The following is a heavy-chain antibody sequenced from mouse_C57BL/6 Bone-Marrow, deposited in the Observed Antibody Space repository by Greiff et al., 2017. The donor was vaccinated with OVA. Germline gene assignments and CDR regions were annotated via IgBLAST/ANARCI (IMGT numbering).Heavy chain of an antibody. D-gene: IGHD1-1*01. Sequence: VQLQQSGPELVKPGASVKISCKASGYSFTGYYMNWVKQSPEKSLEWIGEINPSTGGTPYNQKFKAKATLTVDKSSSTAYMQLKSLTSEDSAVYYCARSYYYGTSDYWGQGTTLTVSS. CDR2: INPSTGGT. CDR1: GYSFTGYY. J-gene: IGHJ2*01. V-gene: IGHV1-42*01. CDR3: ARSYYYGTSDY.